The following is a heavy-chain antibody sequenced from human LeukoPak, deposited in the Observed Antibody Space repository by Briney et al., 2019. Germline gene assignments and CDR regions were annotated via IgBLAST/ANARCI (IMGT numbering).Heavy chain of an antibody. V-gene: IGHV3-23*01. CDR3: ASITGRDGYNYNDY. D-gene: IGHD5-24*01. CDR1: GFTFSSYA. Sequence: PGGSLRLSCAASGFTFSSYAMSWVRQAPGKGLEWVSSISSGGVSSYYADSVKGRFTISRDNSKNTLYLQMNSLRAEDTAVYYCASITGRDGYNYNDYWGQGTLVTVSS. CDR2: ISSGGVSS. J-gene: IGHJ4*02.